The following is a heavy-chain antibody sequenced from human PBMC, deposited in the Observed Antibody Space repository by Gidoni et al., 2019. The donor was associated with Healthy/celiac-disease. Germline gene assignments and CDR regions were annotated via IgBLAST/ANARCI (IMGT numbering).Heavy chain of an antibody. CDR1: GYTFTGYY. D-gene: IGHD5-12*01. CDR2: INPNSGGT. J-gene: IGHJ4*02. Sequence: QVQLVQSGAEVKKPGASVKVSCKASGYTFTGYYMHWVRQAPGQGLEWMGWINPNSGGTNYAQKFQGRVTMTRDTSISTAYMELSRLRSDDTAVYYCARDGPAGSRDGYNWHYWGQGTLVTVSS. V-gene: IGHV1-2*02. CDR3: ARDGPAGSRDGYNWHY.